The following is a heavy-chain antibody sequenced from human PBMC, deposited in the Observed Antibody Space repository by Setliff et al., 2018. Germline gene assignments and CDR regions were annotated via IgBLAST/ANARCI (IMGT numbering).Heavy chain of an antibody. CDR3: ATGDFYYYMVV. V-gene: IGHV4-59*11. J-gene: IGHJ6*03. CDR1: GGSISSHY. CDR2: IYYSGST. Sequence: ASETLSLTCTVSGGSISSHYRSWIRQPPGKGLERIGYIYYSGSTNYNPSLKSRVTISVDTSKNQFSLKLSSVTAADTAVYFCATGDFYYYMVVWGKGTTVTVSS.